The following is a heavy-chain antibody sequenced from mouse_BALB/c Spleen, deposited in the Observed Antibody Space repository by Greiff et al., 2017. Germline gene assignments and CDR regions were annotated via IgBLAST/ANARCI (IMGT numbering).Heavy chain of an antibody. CDR2: IDPYYGGT. Sequence: EVKLMESGPELVKPGASVKISCKASGYSFTGYNMNWVKQSNGKSLEWIGNIDPYYGGTSYNQKFKGKATLTVDKSSSTAYMQLKSLTSEDSAVYYCASSSLPYAMDYWGQGTSVTVSS. D-gene: IGHD1-2*01. V-gene: IGHV1-39*01. CDR1: GYSFTGYN. CDR3: ASSSLPYAMDY. J-gene: IGHJ4*01.